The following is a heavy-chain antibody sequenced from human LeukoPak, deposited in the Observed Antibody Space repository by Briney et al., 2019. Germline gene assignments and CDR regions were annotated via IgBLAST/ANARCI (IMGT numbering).Heavy chain of an antibody. CDR2: INVNT. D-gene: IGHD2-8*01. CDR3: AGAPRCNTNSCNSWFDP. CDR1: GDIFTTYG. J-gene: IGHJ5*02. V-gene: IGHV1-18*01. Sequence: ASVKVSCKASGDIFTTYGISWVRQAPGQGLEWMGWINVNTKYAQKFQGRVILTTDTTTSSAYMELRSLRSDDTAVYYCAGAPRCNTNSCNSWFDPWGQGTLVTVSS.